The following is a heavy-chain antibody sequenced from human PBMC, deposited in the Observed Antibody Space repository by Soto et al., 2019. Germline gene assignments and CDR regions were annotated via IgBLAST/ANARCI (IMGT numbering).Heavy chain of an antibody. D-gene: IGHD3-3*01. CDR2: INAGNGNT. Sequence: QVQLVQSGAEEKKPGASVKVSCKASGYTCTSYAMHWVRQAPGQRLEWMGWINAGNGNTKYSQKFQGRGTSTRDTASSTAYLELSSLRSEDTAVYYCARDTSYYGMDVWGQGTTVTVSS. CDR3: ARDTSYYGMDV. J-gene: IGHJ6*02. CDR1: GYTCTSYA. V-gene: IGHV1-3*05.